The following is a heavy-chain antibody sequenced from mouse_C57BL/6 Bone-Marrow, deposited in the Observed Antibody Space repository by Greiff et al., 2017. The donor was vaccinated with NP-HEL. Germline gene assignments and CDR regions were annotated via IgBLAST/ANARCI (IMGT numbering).Heavy chain of an antibody. CDR3: ARDYYDSHYFDY. V-gene: IGHV14-2*01. CDR1: GFNIKDYY. J-gene: IGHJ2*01. CDR2: IDPEDGDT. Sequence: VQLQQSGAELVKPGASVKLSCTASGFNIKDYYMHWVKQRTEQGLEWIGRIDPEDGDTKYAPKFQGKATITADTSSNTAYLQLSSLTSEDTAVYYCARDYYDSHYFDYWGQGTTLTVSS. D-gene: IGHD2-4*01.